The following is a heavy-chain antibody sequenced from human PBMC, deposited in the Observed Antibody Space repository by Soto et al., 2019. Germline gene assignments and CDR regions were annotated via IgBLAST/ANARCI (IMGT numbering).Heavy chain of an antibody. J-gene: IGHJ4*02. CDR1: GFTFSSYA. V-gene: IGHV3-30-3*01. Sequence: QVQLVESGGGVVQPGRSLRLSCAASGFTFSSYAMHWVRQAPGKGLEWVAVISYDGSYKYYADSVKGRFTISRDNSKNSVYLQMNCLGSEDTAVYSCARDRRGSSGWYGGGDYWGQGTLVTVSS. D-gene: IGHD6-19*01. CDR2: ISYDGSYK. CDR3: ARDRRGSSGWYGGGDY.